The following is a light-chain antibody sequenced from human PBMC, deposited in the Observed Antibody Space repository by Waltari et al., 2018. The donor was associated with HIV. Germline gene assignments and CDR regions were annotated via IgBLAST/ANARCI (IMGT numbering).Light chain of an antibody. CDR3: AAWDDYLNGYV. J-gene: IGLJ1*01. CDR1: SSNIGNNA. Sequence: QSVLTQPPSVSEAPRQRVTISCSGSSSNIGNNAVNWYQQVPGKAPKLLIYYDDLLSSGVSDRVSGSKSGTSASLAIRGLQSEDESEYYCAAWDDYLNGYVFGSGTKVTVL. V-gene: IGLV1-36*01. CDR2: YDD.